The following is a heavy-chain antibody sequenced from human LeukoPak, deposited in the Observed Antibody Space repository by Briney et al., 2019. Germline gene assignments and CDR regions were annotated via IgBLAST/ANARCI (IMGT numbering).Heavy chain of an antibody. J-gene: IGHJ3*02. CDR2: IATTGGET. CDR3: ARGGLGEFLTSRDRLDI. D-gene: IGHD3-10*01. CDR1: GFTLSNFD. V-gene: IGHV3-13*01. Sequence: GGSLRLSCEASGFTLSNFDMHWVRQRTGKGLEWVSAIATTGGETYYSGSVKGRFTISREYAKNSLFLQMNSLTVGDTAVYFCARGGLGEFLTSRDRLDIWGPGTMVIVSS.